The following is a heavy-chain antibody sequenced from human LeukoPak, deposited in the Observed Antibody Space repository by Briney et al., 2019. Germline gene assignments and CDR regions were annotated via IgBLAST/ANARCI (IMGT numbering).Heavy chain of an antibody. J-gene: IGHJ3*01. CDR1: GSTFTSYW. Sequence: PGGSLRLSCAASGSTFTSYWMSWIRQAPGKGLEWVANIKQDGSEKYYVDSVKGRFTISRDNAKNSLYLQINSLRVEDTALYWCARDMGEMATIFYVWDQGTMVSVS. CDR3: ARDMGEMATIFYV. D-gene: IGHD5-24*01. CDR2: IKQDGSEK. V-gene: IGHV3-7*01.